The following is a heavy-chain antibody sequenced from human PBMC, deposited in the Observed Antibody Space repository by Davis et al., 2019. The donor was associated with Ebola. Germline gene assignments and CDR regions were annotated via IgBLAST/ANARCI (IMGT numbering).Heavy chain of an antibody. CDR3: ARILVFHRNYYYGMDV. CDR1: RFTFSAYY. Sequence: GGSLRLSCAASRFTFSAYYMSWIRYAPGKGLEWVSYISSSGSTIYYADSVKGRFTISRDNAKNSLYLQMNSLRAEDTAVYYCARILVFHRNYYYGMDVWGQGTTVTVSS. CDR2: ISSSGSTI. V-gene: IGHV3-11*01. J-gene: IGHJ6*02. D-gene: IGHD3/OR15-3a*01.